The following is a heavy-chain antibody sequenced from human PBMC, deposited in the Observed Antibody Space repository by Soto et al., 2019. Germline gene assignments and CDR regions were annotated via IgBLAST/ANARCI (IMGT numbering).Heavy chain of an antibody. CDR3: AHRHEAVAYFDY. D-gene: IGHD2-15*01. CDR1: GFSLSTSGVG. V-gene: IGHV2-5*02. Sequence: QITLKESGPTLVKPTQTLTLTCTFSGFSLSTSGVGVGWIHQPPGKALEWLALIYWDDDKRYSPSLKSRLTIXKXISKNQVVLTMTNMDPVDTATYYCAHRHEAVAYFDYWGQGTLVTVSS. CDR2: IYWDDDK. J-gene: IGHJ4*02.